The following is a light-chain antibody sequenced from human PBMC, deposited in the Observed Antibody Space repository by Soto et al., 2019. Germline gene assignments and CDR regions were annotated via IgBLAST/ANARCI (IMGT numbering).Light chain of an antibody. Sequence: DIVLTQSPATLSLSPGERANLSCRASQSVRPYLAWYQQKPGQAPRLLIYDASNRATGIPARFSGSGAGTDFTLTISSRGPEDFAVYYCQQRTNWPRTFGPGNKVEIK. CDR2: DAS. V-gene: IGKV3-11*01. CDR1: QSVRPY. CDR3: QQRTNWPRT. J-gene: IGKJ1*01.